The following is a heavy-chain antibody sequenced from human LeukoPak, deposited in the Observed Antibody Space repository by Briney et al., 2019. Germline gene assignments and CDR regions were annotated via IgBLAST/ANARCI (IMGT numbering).Heavy chain of an antibody. CDR3: ARDRGGTYYFNY. V-gene: IGHV1-18*01. J-gene: IGHJ4*02. Sequence: ASVKVSCMASGYTFTSYGISWVRQAPGQGLEWMAWISAYSGNTNYAQNLQGRVTMTTDTSTSTAYMELRSLRSDDTAVYYCARDRGGTYYFNYWGQGTLVTVSS. D-gene: IGHD1-26*01. CDR2: ISAYSGNT. CDR1: GYTFTSYG.